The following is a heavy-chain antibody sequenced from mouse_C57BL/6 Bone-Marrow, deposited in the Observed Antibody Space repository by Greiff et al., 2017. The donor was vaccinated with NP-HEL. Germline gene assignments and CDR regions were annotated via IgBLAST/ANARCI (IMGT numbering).Heavy chain of an antibody. CDR1: GFTFSSYA. J-gene: IGHJ2*01. CDR3: ARVAQAFDY. Sequence: EVQRVESGGGLVKPGGSLKLSCAASGFTFSSYAMSWVRQTPEKRLEWVATISDGGSYTYYPDNVKGRFTISRDNAKNNLYLQMSHLKSEDTAMYYCARVAQAFDYWGQGTTLTVSS. CDR2: ISDGGSYT. D-gene: IGHD3-2*02. V-gene: IGHV5-4*01.